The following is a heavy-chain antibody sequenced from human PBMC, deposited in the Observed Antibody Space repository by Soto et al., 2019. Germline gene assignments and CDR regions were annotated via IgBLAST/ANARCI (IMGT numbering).Heavy chain of an antibody. CDR1: VFTFSDHY. Sequence: EVQLLESGGGLVQPGGSLRLSCAASVFTFSDHYMDWVRQSPGKGLEWVGRIRNRANSHTTVYAASVKGRFTISRDDSKNSVFLEMNSLKTEDTAVYYCATLERIVGGTWDYWGQGTLVNVSS. D-gene: IGHD1-26*01. CDR3: ATLERIVGGTWDY. J-gene: IGHJ4*02. CDR2: IRNRANSHTT. V-gene: IGHV3-72*01.